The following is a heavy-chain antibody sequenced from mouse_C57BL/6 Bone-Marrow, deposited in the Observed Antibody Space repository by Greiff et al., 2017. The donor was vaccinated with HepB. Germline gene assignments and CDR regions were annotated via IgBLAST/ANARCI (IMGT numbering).Heavy chain of an antibody. D-gene: IGHD2-3*01. J-gene: IGHJ1*03. V-gene: IGHV5-4*01. CDR1: GFTFSSYA. CDR2: ISDGGSYT. Sequence: EVQVVESGGGLVKPGGSLKLSCAASGFTFSSYAMSWVRQTPEKRLEWVATISDGGSYTYYPDNVKGRFTISRDNAKNNLYLQMSHLKSEDTAMYYCARVDGYPYWYFDVWGTGTTVTVSS. CDR3: ARVDGYPYWYFDV.